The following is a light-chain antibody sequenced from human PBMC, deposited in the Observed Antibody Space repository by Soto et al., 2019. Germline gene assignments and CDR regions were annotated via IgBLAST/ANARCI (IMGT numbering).Light chain of an antibody. V-gene: IGLV4-69*01. CDR1: SWHSSYA. Sequence: QLVLTQSPSASASLGASVKLTCTLSSWHSSYAIAWHQQQPEKGPRYLMKLNSDGSHSKGDGIPDRFSGSSSGAERYLTISSLQSEDEADYYCQIWGTGTYVVFGGGTKLTVL. J-gene: IGLJ2*01. CDR2: LNSDGSH. CDR3: QIWGTGTYVV.